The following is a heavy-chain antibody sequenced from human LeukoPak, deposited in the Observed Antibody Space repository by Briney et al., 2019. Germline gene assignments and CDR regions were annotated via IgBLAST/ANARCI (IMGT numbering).Heavy chain of an antibody. CDR3: ARTLRIYGSGSYLDVFDI. V-gene: IGHV3-48*03. J-gene: IGHJ3*02. CDR1: GFSLSSYV. D-gene: IGHD3-10*01. CDR2: IISSGSTK. Sequence: GGSLRLSCAPSGFSLSSYVIYCVRQAPVEGLGWVSYIISSGSTKYYGDSVKGRFTISSGNAKTSMYLQMNSLRAEDTAVYYCARTLRIYGSGSYLDVFDIWGQGTMVTVSS.